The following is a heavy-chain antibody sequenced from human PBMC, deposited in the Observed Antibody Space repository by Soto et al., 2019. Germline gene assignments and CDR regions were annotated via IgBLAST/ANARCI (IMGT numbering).Heavy chain of an antibody. CDR2: FDPEDGET. CDR1: GYTLTELS. J-gene: IGHJ4*02. D-gene: IGHD3-3*01. CDR3: AIVIYDFWSGYKLQTFFDY. Sequence: ASVKVSCKVSGYTLTELSMHWVRQAPGKGLERIGGFDPEDGETIYAQKFQGRVTMTEDTSTDTAYMELSSLRSEDTAVYYCAIVIYDFWSGYKLQTFFDYWGQGTLVAVSS. V-gene: IGHV1-24*01.